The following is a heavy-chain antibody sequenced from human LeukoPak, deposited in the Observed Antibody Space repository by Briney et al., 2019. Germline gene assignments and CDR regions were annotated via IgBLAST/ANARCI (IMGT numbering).Heavy chain of an antibody. J-gene: IGHJ4*02. Sequence: PSETLSLTCTVSGYSISSGYYWGWIRQPPGKGLEWIGSIYYSGSTYYNPSLKSRVTISGDTSKNQFSLKLSSVTAADTAVYYCARDVTAAFDYWGQGTLVTVSS. CDR3: ARDVTAAFDY. V-gene: IGHV4-38-2*02. CDR2: IYYSGST. CDR1: GYSISSGYY. D-gene: IGHD6-13*01.